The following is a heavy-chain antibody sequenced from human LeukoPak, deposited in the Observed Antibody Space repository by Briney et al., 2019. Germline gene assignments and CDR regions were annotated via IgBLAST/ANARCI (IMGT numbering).Heavy chain of an antibody. V-gene: IGHV3-74*01. Sequence: GGSLRLSCAASGFTFSSYWMHWVRQAPGKGLVWVSRITSDGSSTSYADSVKGRFTISRDNAKNTLYLQMNSLRVEDTAIYYCVKDIQLSTWGLGTMVTVSS. CDR1: GFTFSSYW. CDR2: ITSDGSST. D-gene: IGHD5-24*01. J-gene: IGHJ3*01. CDR3: VKDIQLST.